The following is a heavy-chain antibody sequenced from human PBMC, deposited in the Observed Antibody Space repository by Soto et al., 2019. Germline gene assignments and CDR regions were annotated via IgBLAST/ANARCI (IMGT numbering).Heavy chain of an antibody. CDR1: GFIFSHSW. J-gene: IGHJ4*02. V-gene: IGHV3-15*01. Sequence: EVQLVESGGGLVKSGGSLRLSWAPSGFIFSHSWMTGVCQVPGRGLYWVGRIRSQSAGATTDYAAPVKGRFTISRDDSKNTLSLQMNSLKTEDTALYYCTTDLHSESALSYWGQGTMVTVSS. CDR2: IRSQSAGATT. CDR3: TTDLHSESALSY.